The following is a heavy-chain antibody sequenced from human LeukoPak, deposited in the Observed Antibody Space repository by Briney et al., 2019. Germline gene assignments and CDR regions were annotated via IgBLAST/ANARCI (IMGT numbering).Heavy chain of an antibody. J-gene: IGHJ3*02. V-gene: IGHV4-34*01. Sequence: SETLSLTCAVYGGSFSGYYWSWIRQPPGKGLEWIGEINHSGSTNYNLSLKSRVTISVDTSKNQFSLKLSSVTAADTAVYYCARGSLLWFGLGGAFDIWGQGTMVTVSS. CDR2: INHSGST. CDR3: ARGSLLWFGLGGAFDI. CDR1: GGSFSGYY. D-gene: IGHD3-10*01.